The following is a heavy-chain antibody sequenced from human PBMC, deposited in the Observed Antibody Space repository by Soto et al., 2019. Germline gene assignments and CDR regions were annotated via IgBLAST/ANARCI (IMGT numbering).Heavy chain of an antibody. CDR3: AKSDEWFGETY. V-gene: IGHV3-23*01. CDR1: RFTFSSYA. D-gene: IGHD3-10*01. CDR2: ISGSGGTT. Sequence: GRSLILSYAASRFTFSSYAMSCVRQAPGKGLEWVSPISGSGGTTSYAEPVKGRFTISKDNSKTPLYLQMNSLRAEDKTVYYGAKSDEWFGETYWGQ. J-gene: IGHJ4*02.